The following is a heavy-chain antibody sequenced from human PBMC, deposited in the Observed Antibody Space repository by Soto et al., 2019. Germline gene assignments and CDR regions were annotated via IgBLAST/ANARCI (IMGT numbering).Heavy chain of an antibody. CDR3: AGYCSNTSCYYYYYMDV. CDR2: ISSSGSTI. CDR1: GFTFSDYY. Sequence: QVQLVESGGGLVKPGGSLRLSCAASGFTFSDYYMSWIRQAPGKGLEWVSYISSSGSTIYYADSVKGRFTISRDNAKNSLYLQMNSLRAEDTSVYYCAGYCSNTSCYYYYYMDVGGKGTTVTVSS. V-gene: IGHV3-11*01. D-gene: IGHD2-2*01. J-gene: IGHJ6*03.